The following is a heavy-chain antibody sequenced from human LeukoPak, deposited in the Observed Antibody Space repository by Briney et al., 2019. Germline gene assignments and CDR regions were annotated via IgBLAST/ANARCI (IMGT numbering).Heavy chain of an antibody. CDR3: ARVDCSSTSCYEFDY. J-gene: IGHJ4*02. Sequence: GGSLSLSCAASGFTFSDYYMSWIRQAPGKGLEWVSYIRSSGSTIYYADSVKGRFTISRENAKNSLYLQMNSLRAEDTAVYYCARVDCSSTSCYEFDYWGQGTLVTVSS. CDR2: IRSSGSTI. V-gene: IGHV3-11*04. D-gene: IGHD2-2*01. CDR1: GFTFSDYY.